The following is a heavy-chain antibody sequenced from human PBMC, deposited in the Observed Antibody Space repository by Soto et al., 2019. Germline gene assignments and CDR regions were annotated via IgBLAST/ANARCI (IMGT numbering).Heavy chain of an antibody. CDR2: MYPNSGNT. V-gene: IGHV1-8*01. CDR3: ARMATSGALNWFDP. Sequence: ASVKVSCKASGYTFGNNDISWVRQATGQGLEWMGWMYPNSGNTGYAQKFQGRVSMTRNTSITTAYLELSSLRSDDTAIYYCARMATSGALNWFDPWGQGTLVTVSS. J-gene: IGHJ5*02. CDR1: GYTFGNND.